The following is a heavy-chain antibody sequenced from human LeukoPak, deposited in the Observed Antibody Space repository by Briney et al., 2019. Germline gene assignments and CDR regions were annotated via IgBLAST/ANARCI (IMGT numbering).Heavy chain of an antibody. V-gene: IGHV4-59*01. J-gene: IGHJ6*03. CDR1: GGSISSYY. CDR3: LRDTYYYDSSGYYYYYMDV. Sequence: SESLSLTCTDSGGSISSYYRSWVRQPPGKGLEWIGYIYYSGSTTYNPSFKSRITISVDTSKNQFSLKLSSVTAADTDVYYCLRDTYYYDSSGYYYYYMDVWGKGTTVTISS. D-gene: IGHD3-22*01. CDR2: IYYSGST.